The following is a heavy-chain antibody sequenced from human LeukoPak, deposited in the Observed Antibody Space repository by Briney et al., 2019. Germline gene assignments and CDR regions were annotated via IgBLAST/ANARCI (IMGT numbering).Heavy chain of an antibody. Sequence: ASVKVSCKASGYTFTSYGISWVRQAPGQGLEWMGWISAYNGNTNYAQKLQGRVTMTTDTPTSTAYMELRSLRSDDTAVYYCARDYGIVVVPAAMQRAYYYGMDVWGQGTTVTVSS. CDR2: ISAYNGNT. CDR3: ARDYGIVVVPAAMQRAYYYGMDV. CDR1: GYTFTSYG. V-gene: IGHV1-18*01. J-gene: IGHJ6*02. D-gene: IGHD2-2*01.